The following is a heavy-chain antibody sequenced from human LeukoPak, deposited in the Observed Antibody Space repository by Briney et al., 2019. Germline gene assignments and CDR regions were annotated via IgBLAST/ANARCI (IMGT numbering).Heavy chain of an antibody. V-gene: IGHV6-1*01. Sequence: SQTLSLTCAISGDSVSSNSAAWNWIGQSPSRGLEWLGRTYYRSKWYNDYAVSVKSRITINPDTSKNQFSLKLSSVTAADTALYYCAREPDRRLATYYFDYWGQGTLVTVSS. CDR2: TYYRSKWYN. CDR1: GDSVSSNSAA. CDR3: AREPDRRLATYYFDY. D-gene: IGHD6-19*01. J-gene: IGHJ4*02.